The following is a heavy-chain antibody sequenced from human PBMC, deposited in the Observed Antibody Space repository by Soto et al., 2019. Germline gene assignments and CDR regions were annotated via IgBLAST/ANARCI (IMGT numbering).Heavy chain of an antibody. V-gene: IGHV4-4*02. D-gene: IGHD6-13*01. J-gene: IGHJ5*02. CDR1: SGSICSSNW. CDR2: IYHSGST. CDR3: ARGIAPAGPFDP. Sequence: SETLSLTCAVSSGSICSSNWWSWVRQPPGKGLEWIGEIYHSGSTNYNPSLKSRVTISVDKSKNQFSLKLSSVTAADTAVYYCARGIAPAGPFDPWGQGTLVTVSS.